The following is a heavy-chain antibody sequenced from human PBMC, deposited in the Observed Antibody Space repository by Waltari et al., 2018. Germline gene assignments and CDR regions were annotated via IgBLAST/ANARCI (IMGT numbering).Heavy chain of an antibody. V-gene: IGHV3-53*01. J-gene: IGHJ3*02. CDR2: IYSGGST. CDR1: GFTVSSNY. Sequence: EVQLVESGGGLIQPGGSLRLSCAASGFTVSSNYMSWVRQAPGKGLEWVSVIYSGGSTYYNPSLKSRVTISVDTSKNQFSLKLSSVTAADTAVYYCATTTDMVQGVIIAFDIWGQGTMVTVSS. CDR3: ATTTDMVQGVIIAFDI. D-gene: IGHD3-10*01.